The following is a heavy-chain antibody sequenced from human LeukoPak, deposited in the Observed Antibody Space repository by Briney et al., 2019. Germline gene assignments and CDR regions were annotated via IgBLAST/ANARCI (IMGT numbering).Heavy chain of an antibody. Sequence: PGGSLRLSCAASGFSVRDFWMAWVRQAPGKGLEWVAHIKEDRTADYYVDSVKGRFTISKDDGKNSLHLQMNSLRVEDTAVYYCAREPWGSGTTHQNWGQGTLVTVSS. D-gene: IGHD3-10*01. CDR1: GFSVRDFW. V-gene: IGHV3-7*01. J-gene: IGHJ4*02. CDR3: AREPWGSGTTHQN. CDR2: IKEDRTAD.